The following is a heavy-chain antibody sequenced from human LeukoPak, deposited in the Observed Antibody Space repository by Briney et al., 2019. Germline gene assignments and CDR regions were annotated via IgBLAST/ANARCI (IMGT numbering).Heavy chain of an antibody. CDR2: ISSSGSTI. Sequence: PGGSLRLSCAASGFTFSSYEMNWVRQAPGKGLEWVSYISSSGSTIYYADSVKGRFTISRDNAKNSLYLQMNSLRAEDTAVYYCARSPRPDGSGSYYNEYFDYWGQGTLVTVSS. V-gene: IGHV3-48*03. CDR1: GFTFSSYE. J-gene: IGHJ4*02. D-gene: IGHD3-10*01. CDR3: ARSPRPDGSGSYYNEYFDY.